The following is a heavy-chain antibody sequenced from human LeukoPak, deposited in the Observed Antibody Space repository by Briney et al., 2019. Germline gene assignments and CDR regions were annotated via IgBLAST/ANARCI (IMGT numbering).Heavy chain of an antibody. CDR3: ATDDYDILTGYFRGMDV. CDR1: GYTFTSYA. CDR2: INAGNVNT. D-gene: IGHD3-9*01. V-gene: IGHV1-3*01. Sequence: ASVKVSCKASGYTFTSYAMHWVRQAPGQRLEWMGWINAGNVNTKYSQKFQSRVTITRYTSASTAYMELRSLRSEDTAVYYCATDDYDILTGYFRGMDVWGKGTTVTVSS. J-gene: IGHJ6*04.